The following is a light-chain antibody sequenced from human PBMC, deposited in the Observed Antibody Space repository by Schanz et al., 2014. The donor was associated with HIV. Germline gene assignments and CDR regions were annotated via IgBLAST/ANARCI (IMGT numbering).Light chain of an antibody. CDR1: SSNIGSND. J-gene: IGLJ2*01. Sequence: QSVLTQPPSASGTPGQSVSISCSGSSSNIGSNDLIWYQRLPGTAPKVLVYSNSERPAGVPDRFSGSKSGTSASLAITGLQAEDEADYYCSSYGGSNNFYVVFGGGTKLTVL. CDR3: SSYGGSNNFYVV. CDR2: SNS. V-gene: IGLV1-44*01.